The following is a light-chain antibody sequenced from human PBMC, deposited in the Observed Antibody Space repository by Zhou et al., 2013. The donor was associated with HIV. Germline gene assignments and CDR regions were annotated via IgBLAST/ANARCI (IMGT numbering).Light chain of an antibody. V-gene: IGKV3-20*01. Sequence: EIVLTQSPGTLSLSPGERAALSCRASQSVSSDQLAWYQQKPGQAPRLLIYGASTRATGIPDRFSGSGSGTDFTLTISRLEPEDFAVYYCQQYGTSPRTFGQGTRTRDET. CDR1: QSVSSDQ. CDR3: QQYGTSPRT. J-gene: IGKJ5*01. CDR2: GAS.